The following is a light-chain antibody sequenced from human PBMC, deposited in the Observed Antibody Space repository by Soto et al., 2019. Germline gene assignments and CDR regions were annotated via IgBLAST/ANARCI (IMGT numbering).Light chain of an antibody. CDR1: QSVSSS. V-gene: IGKV3-15*01. Sequence: EVVMTQSPATLSVSPGERATLSCRASQSVSSSLAWYQQKPGQAPRLLIYGASTRATGIPARFSGSGSETEFTLTISSLQSEDFAVYYCQQYNNWWTFGQGNKVEIK. CDR3: QQYNNWWT. CDR2: GAS. J-gene: IGKJ1*01.